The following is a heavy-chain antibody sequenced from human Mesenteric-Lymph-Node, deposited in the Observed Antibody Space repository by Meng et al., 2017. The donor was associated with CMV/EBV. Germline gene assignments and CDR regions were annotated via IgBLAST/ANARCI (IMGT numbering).Heavy chain of an antibody. J-gene: IGHJ6*02. V-gene: IGHV1-2*02. CDR1: GYSFTRYG. CDR2: INPNSGGT. CDR3: AREDIVVVPAAMKPDGNNGDYYYGMDV. Sequence: ASVKVSCKTSGYSFTRYGISWMRQAPGQGLEWMGWINPNSGGTNYAQKFQGRVTMTRDTSISTAYMELSRLRSDDTAVYYCAREDIVVVPAAMKPDGNNGDYYYGMDVWGQGTTVTVSS. D-gene: IGHD2-2*01.